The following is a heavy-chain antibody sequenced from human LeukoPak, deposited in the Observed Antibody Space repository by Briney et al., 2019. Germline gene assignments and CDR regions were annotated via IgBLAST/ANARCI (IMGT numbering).Heavy chain of an antibody. CDR1: GYTFTGYY. Sequence: ASVKVSCKASGYTFTGYYMHWVRQAPGQGLEWMGWINPNSGNTGYAQKFQGRVTITRNTSISTAYMELSSLRSEDTAVYYCARGYSVNRAAAGPYQYDYWGQGTLVTVSS. CDR2: INPNSGNT. CDR3: ARGYSVNRAAAGPYQYDY. D-gene: IGHD6-13*01. V-gene: IGHV1-8*03. J-gene: IGHJ4*02.